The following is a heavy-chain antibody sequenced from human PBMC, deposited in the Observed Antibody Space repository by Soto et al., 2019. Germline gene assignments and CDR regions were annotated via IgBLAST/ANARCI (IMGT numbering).Heavy chain of an antibody. CDR1: GFTFSSYG. V-gene: IGHV3-33*01. D-gene: IGHD3-10*01. CDR2: IWYDGSNK. Sequence: QVQLVESGGGVVQPGRSLRLSCAASGFTFSSYGMHWVRQAPGKGLEWVAVIWYDGSNKYYADSVKGRFTISRDNSKNTLYLQLNSLRAEDTAVYYCAREDVLLWFGALGPLEYWGQGTLVTVYS. CDR3: AREDVLLWFGALGPLEY. J-gene: IGHJ4*02.